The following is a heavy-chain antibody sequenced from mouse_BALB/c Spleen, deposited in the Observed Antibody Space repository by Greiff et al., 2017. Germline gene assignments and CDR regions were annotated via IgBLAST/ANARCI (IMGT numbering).Heavy chain of an antibody. J-gene: IGHJ3*01. CDR1: GFTFSSFG. Sequence: DVQLVESGGGLVQPGGSRKLSCAASGFTFSSFGMHWVRQAPEKGLEWVAYISSGSSTIYYADTVKGRFTISRDNPKNTLFLQMTSLRSEDTAMYYCARSGYYGYGFAYWGQGTLVTVSA. CDR3: ARSGYYGYGFAY. D-gene: IGHD1-2*01. V-gene: IGHV5-17*02. CDR2: ISSGSSTI.